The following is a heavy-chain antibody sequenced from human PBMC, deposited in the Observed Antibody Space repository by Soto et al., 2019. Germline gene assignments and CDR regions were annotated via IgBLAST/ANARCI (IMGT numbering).Heavy chain of an antibody. CDR1: GGSISSYY. D-gene: IGHD6-13*01. V-gene: IGHV4-59*08. CDR3: ARGYSSSWYDEGDAFDI. J-gene: IGHJ3*02. CDR2: IYYSGST. Sequence: QVQLQESGPGLVKPSETLSLTCTVSGGSISSYYWSWIRQPPGKGLEWIGYIYYSGSTNYNPSLKSRVTISVDTSKNQFSLKLSSVTAADTAVYYCARGYSSSWYDEGDAFDIWGQGTMVTVSS.